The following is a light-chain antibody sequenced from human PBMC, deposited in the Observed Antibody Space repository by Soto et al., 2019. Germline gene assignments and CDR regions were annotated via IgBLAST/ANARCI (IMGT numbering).Light chain of an antibody. J-gene: IGKJ4*01. CDR1: QSLVYTDGHTY. CDR3: MQGTHWHPT. CDR2: KVS. Sequence: DVVMTQSPLSLTVTLGQPASISCKSSQSLVYTDGHTYLNWFHQRPGQSPRRLIYKVSTRESGVPDRFSGGGSGTDFTLKIDRVEAEDVGVYYCMQGTHWHPTIGGGTTVEIK. V-gene: IGKV2-30*01.